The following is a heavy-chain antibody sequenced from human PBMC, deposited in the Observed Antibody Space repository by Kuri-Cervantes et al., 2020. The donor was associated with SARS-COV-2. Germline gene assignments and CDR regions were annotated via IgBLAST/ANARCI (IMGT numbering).Heavy chain of an antibody. V-gene: IGHV3-30-3*01. CDR1: GFTFSSYA. CDR3: AKDLYESGGYTWAY. J-gene: IGHJ4*02. CDR2: ISYDGSNK. D-gene: IGHD3-22*01. Sequence: GGSLRLSCAASGFTFSSYAMHWVRQAPGKGLEWVAVISYDGSNKYYADSVKGRFTISRDNSKNTLYLQMNSLRAEDTAVYYCAKDLYESGGYTWAYWGQGTRVTVSS.